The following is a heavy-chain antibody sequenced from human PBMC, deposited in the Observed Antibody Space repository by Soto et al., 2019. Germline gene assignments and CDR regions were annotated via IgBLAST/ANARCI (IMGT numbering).Heavy chain of an antibody. CDR3: ARVPYVATTLYYFDY. Sequence: QVQLVQSGAEVKKPGASVKVSCKASGYTFTSYAMHRVRQAPGQRLEWMGWINAGNGNTKYSQKFQGRVTITRDTSASTAYMELSSLRSEDTAVYYCARVPYVATTLYYFDYWGQGTLVTVSS. CDR2: INAGNGNT. V-gene: IGHV1-3*01. J-gene: IGHJ4*02. CDR1: GYTFTSYA. D-gene: IGHD5-12*01.